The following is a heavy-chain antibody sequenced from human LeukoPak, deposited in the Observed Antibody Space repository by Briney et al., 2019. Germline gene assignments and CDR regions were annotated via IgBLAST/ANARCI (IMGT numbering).Heavy chain of an antibody. CDR3: ASPVAATLGDFDY. J-gene: IGHJ4*02. CDR2: ISSSSSTI. D-gene: IGHD6-19*01. Sequence: QTGGSLRLSCAASGFTFSSYAMNWVRRAPGKGLEWVSYISSSSSTIYYADSVKGRFTISRDNAKNPLYLQMNSLRAEDTAVYYCASPVAATLGDFDYWGQGTLVTVSS. V-gene: IGHV3-48*01. CDR1: GFTFSSYA.